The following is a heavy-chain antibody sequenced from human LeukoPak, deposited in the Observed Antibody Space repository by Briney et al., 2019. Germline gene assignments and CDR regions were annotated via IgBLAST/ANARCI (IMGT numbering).Heavy chain of an antibody. CDR2: INLSGGST. J-gene: IGHJ4*02. Sequence: ASVKVSCKASGYTFTSYHMHWVRQAPGQGLEWMGLINLSGGSTTYAQRFQGRVTLTRDTSTSTVYMELSSLRSEDTAVYYCARDYVDDIPMIKDYWGQGTLVTVSS. CDR1: GYTFTSYH. CDR3: ARDYVDDIPMIKDY. D-gene: IGHD2-8*01. V-gene: IGHV1-46*01.